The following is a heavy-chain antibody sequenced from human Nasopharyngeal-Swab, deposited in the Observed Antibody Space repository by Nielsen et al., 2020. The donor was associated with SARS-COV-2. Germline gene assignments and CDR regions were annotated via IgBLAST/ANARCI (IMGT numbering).Heavy chain of an antibody. CDR3: ARETYSSRAWVDWFDP. D-gene: IGHD6-13*01. J-gene: IGHJ5*02. CDR2: IYSSGST. CDR1: GGSISSYY. Sequence: SDTLSLTFTASGGSISSYYWSWIRQPAGKGLEWIGRIYSSGSTNYNPSLKSPVTMSVDTSKNQFSLKLSPVTAADTAVYYCARETYSSRAWVDWFDPWGQGTLVTVSS. V-gene: IGHV4-4*07.